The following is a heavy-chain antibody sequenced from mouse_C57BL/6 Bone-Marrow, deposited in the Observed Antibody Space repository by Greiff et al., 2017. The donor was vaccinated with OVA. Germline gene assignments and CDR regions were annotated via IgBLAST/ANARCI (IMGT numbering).Heavy chain of an antibody. V-gene: IGHV1-59*01. J-gene: IGHJ2*01. CDR3: ANYDYESYDFYY. D-gene: IGHD2-4*01. Sequence: QVQLQQPGAELVRPGTSVKLSCKASGYTFTSYWMHWVKQRPGQGLEWIGVIDPSDSYTNSNQKFKGKATLTVDTSSSTAYMQLSSLTSDDSAVYYCANYDYESYDFYYWGQGTTLTVAT. CDR2: IDPSDSYT. CDR1: GYTFTSYW.